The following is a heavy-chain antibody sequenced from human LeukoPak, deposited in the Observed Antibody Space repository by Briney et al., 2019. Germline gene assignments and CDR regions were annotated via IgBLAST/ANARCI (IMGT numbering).Heavy chain of an antibody. V-gene: IGHV3-48*01. CDR1: GFTFSYYS. CDR2: ISDSSDTM. J-gene: IGHJ4*02. D-gene: IGHD3-10*01. CDR3: AKVAKYYYGSETYYFFEH. Sequence: PGGSLRLSCAASGFTFSYYSMNWVRQAPGKGLEWVSYISDSSDTMYYADSVKGRFTISRDNAKNSLYLQMNSLRAEDTAVYYCAKVAKYYYGSETYYFFEHWGQGTPVTASS.